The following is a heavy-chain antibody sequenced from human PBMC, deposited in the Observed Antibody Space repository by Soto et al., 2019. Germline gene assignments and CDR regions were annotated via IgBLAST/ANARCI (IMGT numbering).Heavy chain of an antibody. V-gene: IGHV3-30*18. D-gene: IGHD2-15*01. CDR3: AKAGDCSGGSCYGWYFDL. CDR1: GFTFSSYG. J-gene: IGHJ2*01. Sequence: ESGGGVVQPGRSLRLSCAASGFTFSSYGMHWVRQAPGKGLEWVAVISYDGSNKYYADSVKGRFTISRDNSKNTLYLQMNSLRAEDTAVYYCAKAGDCSGGSCYGWYFDLWGRGTLVTVSS. CDR2: ISYDGSNK.